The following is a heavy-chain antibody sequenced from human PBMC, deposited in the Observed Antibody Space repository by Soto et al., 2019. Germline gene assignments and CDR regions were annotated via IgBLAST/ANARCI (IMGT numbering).Heavy chain of an antibody. CDR3: AKDRTMARGIRAFDI. CDR1: GFAFGNYP. J-gene: IGHJ3*02. CDR2: ISGSGGMT. V-gene: IGHV3-23*01. D-gene: IGHD3-10*01. Sequence: GGSLRLSCVASGFAFGNYPMAWVCQTPGKGLQWISTISGSGGMTDYEDSVGGRFTVSIDHSKDTVHLQMTSLRADDTAVYYCAKDRTMARGIRAFDIWGQGTTVTVSS.